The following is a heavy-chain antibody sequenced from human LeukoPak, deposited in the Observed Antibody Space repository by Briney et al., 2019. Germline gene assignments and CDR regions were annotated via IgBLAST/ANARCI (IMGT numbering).Heavy chain of an antibody. J-gene: IGHJ4*02. CDR1: GFTFSDYY. CDR3: ATGPGAPDGSGSPPGY. V-gene: IGHV3-11*01. CDR2: ISSSGSTI. D-gene: IGHD3-10*01. Sequence: PGGSLRLSCAASGFTFSDYYMSWIRQAPGKRLEWVSYISSSGSTIYYADSVKGRFTISRDNAKNTLYLQMNSLRAEDTAVYYCATGPGAPDGSGSPPGYWGQGTLVTVSS.